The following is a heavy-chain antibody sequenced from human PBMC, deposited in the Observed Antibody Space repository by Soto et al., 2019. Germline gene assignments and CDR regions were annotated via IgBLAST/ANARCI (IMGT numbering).Heavy chain of an antibody. J-gene: IGHJ6*02. CDR2: ISGSGGSA. D-gene: IGHD3-10*01. CDR1: GFSFSNYA. V-gene: IGHV3-23*01. Sequence: PGGSLRLSCAASGFSFSNYAMNWVRQAPGKGLEWVSAISGSGGSASYADSVQGRFTISRDNSKDSLYLQMNSLGVEDTAVYYCARDRGGYGPPDVWGQGTTVTVSS. CDR3: ARDRGGYGPPDV.